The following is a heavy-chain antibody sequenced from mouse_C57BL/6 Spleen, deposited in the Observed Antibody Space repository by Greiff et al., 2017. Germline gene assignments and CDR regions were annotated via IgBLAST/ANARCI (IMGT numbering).Heavy chain of an antibody. Sequence: PLQQSGAELVKPGASVKISCKASGYAFSSYWMNWVKQRPGKGLEWIGQIYPGDGDTNYNGKFKGKATLTADKSSSTAYMQLSSLTSEDSAVYFCARERLRRDAMDYWGQGTSVTVSS. J-gene: IGHJ4*01. D-gene: IGHD2-4*01. V-gene: IGHV1-80*01. CDR1: GYAFSSYW. CDR2: IYPGDGDT. CDR3: ARERLRRDAMDY.